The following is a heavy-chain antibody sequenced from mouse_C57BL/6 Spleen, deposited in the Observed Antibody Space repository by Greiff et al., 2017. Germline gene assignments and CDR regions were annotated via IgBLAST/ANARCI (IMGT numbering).Heavy chain of an antibody. CDR3: ARNDGYYYAMDY. J-gene: IGHJ4*01. CDR1: GFTFSDYG. Sequence: EVKLMESGGGLVKPGGSLKLSCAASGFTFSDYGMHWVRQAPEKGLEWVAYISSGSSTIYYADTVKGRFTISRDNAKNTLFLQMTSLRSEDTAMYYCARNDGYYYAMDYWGQGTSVTVSS. V-gene: IGHV5-17*01. CDR2: ISSGSSTI. D-gene: IGHD2-3*01.